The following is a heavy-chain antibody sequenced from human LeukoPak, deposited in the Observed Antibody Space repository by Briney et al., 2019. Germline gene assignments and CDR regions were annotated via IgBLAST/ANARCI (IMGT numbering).Heavy chain of an antibody. J-gene: IGHJ4*02. CDR1: GGSISSGGYY. Sequence: PSETLSLTCAVSGGSISSGGYYWSWIRQPPGKGLEWIGEINHSGSTNYNPSLKSRVTISVDTSKNQFSLKLSSVTAADTAVYYCARGRRAPDYWGQGTPVTVSS. CDR3: ARGRRAPDY. V-gene: IGHV4-34*01. CDR2: INHSGST.